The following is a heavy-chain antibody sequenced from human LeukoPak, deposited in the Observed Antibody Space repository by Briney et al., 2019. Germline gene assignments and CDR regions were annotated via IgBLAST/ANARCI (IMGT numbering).Heavy chain of an antibody. CDR1: GFTFSSYW. Sequence: GGSLRLSCAASGFTFSSYWMNWVRLAPGKGLEWVANIKQDGSEKYFVDSVKGRFTISRDNAKNSLYLQMNSLRAEDTAVYYCVRGFGGFDYWGQGTLVTVSS. CDR2: IKQDGSEK. V-gene: IGHV3-7*04. J-gene: IGHJ4*02. CDR3: VRGFGGFDY. D-gene: IGHD3-10*01.